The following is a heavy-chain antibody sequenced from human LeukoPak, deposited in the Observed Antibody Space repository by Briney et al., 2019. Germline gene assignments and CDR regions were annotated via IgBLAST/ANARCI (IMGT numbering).Heavy chain of an antibody. V-gene: IGHV1-2*02. J-gene: IGHJ4*02. Sequence: ASVKVSCKASGYTFTGYYMHWVRQAPGQGLEWMGWINPNSGGTNYAQKFQGRVTMTGDTSISTAYMELSRLRSDDTAVYYCARNKWYSSSWHRFNYWGQGTLVTVSS. CDR2: INPNSGGT. D-gene: IGHD6-13*01. CDR3: ARNKWYSSSWHRFNY. CDR1: GYTFTGYY.